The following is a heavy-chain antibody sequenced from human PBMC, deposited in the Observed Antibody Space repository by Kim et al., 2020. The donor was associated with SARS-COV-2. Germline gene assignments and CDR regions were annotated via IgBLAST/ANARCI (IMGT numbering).Heavy chain of an antibody. CDR1: GFTYDNYA. CDR2: VSGSGRNK. V-gene: IGHV3-23*01. Sequence: GGSLRLSCTASGFTYDNYAMNWVRQAPGKGLEWVSSVSGSGRNKYYADSVKGRFTISRDNSKNTVYLQLNSLRDEDTALYYCAKGGGGWFTTGLYYFDSWGQGTQVIVHS. J-gene: IGHJ4*02. CDR3: AKGGGGWFTTGLYYFDS. D-gene: IGHD6-19*01.